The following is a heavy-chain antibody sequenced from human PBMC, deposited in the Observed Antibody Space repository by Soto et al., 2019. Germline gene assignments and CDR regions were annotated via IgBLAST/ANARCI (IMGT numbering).Heavy chain of an antibody. V-gene: IGHV3-15*01. CDR3: TTDDTDDYDSSGYYLGY. D-gene: IGHD3-22*01. J-gene: IGHJ4*02. CDR1: GFTFSNAW. Sequence: EVQLVESGGGLVKPGGSLRLSCAASGFTFSNAWMSWVRQAPGKGLEWVGGIKSKTDGGKTDYAAPVKGRFTISRYESKNTLYLQMNSLKTEDTAVYYCTTDDTDDYDSSGYYLGYWGQGTLVTVSS. CDR2: IKSKTDGGKT.